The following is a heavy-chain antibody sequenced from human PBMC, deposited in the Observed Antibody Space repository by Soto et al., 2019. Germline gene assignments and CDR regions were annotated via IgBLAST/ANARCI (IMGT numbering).Heavy chain of an antibody. J-gene: IGHJ3*02. CDR1: GYSFTNYW. V-gene: IGHV5-51*01. Sequence: PGESLKISCQGSGYSFTNYWVGWVRQIPGRGLEWMGVIYPGDSEPTYSPSFQGQVTISADKSISTAYLQWSSLKASDTAIYYCARRRYYDILTGSDAFDIWGQGTMVTVSS. CDR2: IYPGDSEP. D-gene: IGHD3-9*01. CDR3: ARRRYYDILTGSDAFDI.